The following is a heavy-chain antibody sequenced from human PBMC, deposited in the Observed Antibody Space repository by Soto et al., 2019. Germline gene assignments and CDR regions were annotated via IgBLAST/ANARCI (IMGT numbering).Heavy chain of an antibody. J-gene: IGHJ4*02. CDR1: GFTFSTHA. D-gene: IGHD1-1*01. CDR3: ARDGNYHEF. CDR2: ISSSGSYL. Sequence: EVQLVESGGGRVEPGGSLRLSCAASGFTFSTHAMVWVRQAPGKGLEWVSSISSSGSYLYYADSVEGRFTISRDDARSSVQLQMNSLRVEDTAVYYCARDGNYHEFWGQGTLVTVSS. V-gene: IGHV3-21*01.